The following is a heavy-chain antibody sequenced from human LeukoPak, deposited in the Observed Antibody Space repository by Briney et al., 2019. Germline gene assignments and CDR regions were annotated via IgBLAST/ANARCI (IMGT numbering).Heavy chain of an antibody. Sequence: GGSLRLSCAASGFTFSSYAMHWVRQAPGKGLEWVAVISYDGSNKCYADSVKGRFTISRDNSKNTLYLQMNSLRAEDTAVYYCARDGYVDTAMVMYFDIWGQGTMVTVSS. J-gene: IGHJ3*02. V-gene: IGHV3-30-3*01. CDR2: ISYDGSNK. CDR3: ARDGYVDTAMVMYFDI. CDR1: GFTFSSYA. D-gene: IGHD5-18*01.